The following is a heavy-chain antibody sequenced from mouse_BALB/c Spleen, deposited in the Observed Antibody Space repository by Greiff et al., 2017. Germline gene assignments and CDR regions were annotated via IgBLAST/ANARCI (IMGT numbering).Heavy chain of an antibody. CDR1: GFTFSSYW. CDR2: IRLKSDNYAT. V-gene: IGHV6-6*02. J-gene: IGHJ2*01. Sequence: EVKVVESGGGLVQPGGSMKLSCVASGFTFSSYWMSWVRQSPEKGLEWVAEIRLKSDNYATHYAESVKGKFTISRDDSKSRLYLQMNSLRAEDTGIYYCTQFDYWGQGTTLTVSS. CDR3: TQFDY.